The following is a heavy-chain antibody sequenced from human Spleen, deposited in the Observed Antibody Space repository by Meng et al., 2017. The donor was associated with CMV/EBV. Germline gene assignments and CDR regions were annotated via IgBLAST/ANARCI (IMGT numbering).Heavy chain of an antibody. J-gene: IGHJ5*02. V-gene: IGHV4-34*01. CDR3: AREEGIFGVVINHNWFDP. D-gene: IGHD3-3*01. CDR2: INHSGST. CDR1: GGTFSGYY. Sequence: VQLPRLWPELLHASEPPALTCAVYGGTFSGYYWSWIRQPPGKVLEWIGDINHSGSTNYTPSLKSRVTISVDTSKNQFSLKLSSVTAADTAVYYCAREEGIFGVVINHNWFDPWGQGTLVTVSS.